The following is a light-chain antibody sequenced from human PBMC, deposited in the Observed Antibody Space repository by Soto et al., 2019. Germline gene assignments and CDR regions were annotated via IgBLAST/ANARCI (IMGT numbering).Light chain of an antibody. CDR2: VAS. J-gene: IGKJ5*01. CDR3: QQYGSSLIT. V-gene: IGKV3-20*01. CDR1: QSISSNY. Sequence: EIVLTQSPGTLSLSPGERATLSCRASQSISSNYLAWYQQKPGQAPRLLIYVASSRASGIPDRFSGSGSATDFTLTISKLEPEDFAVYYCQQYGSSLITFGQGTRLESK.